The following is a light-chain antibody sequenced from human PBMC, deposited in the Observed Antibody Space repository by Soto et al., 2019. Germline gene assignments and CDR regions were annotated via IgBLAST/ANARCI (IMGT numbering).Light chain of an antibody. CDR2: AAS. Sequence: IQLTQSPSFLSASVVDRIIITCRASQDISSYLAWYQQKPGKAPKFLIYAASTLQSGVPSRFSGSGSGTEFTLTISSLQPEDFATYYCQQLNNYPITCGQGTRREIK. J-gene: IGKJ5*01. CDR3: QQLNNYPIT. V-gene: IGKV1-9*01. CDR1: QDISSY.